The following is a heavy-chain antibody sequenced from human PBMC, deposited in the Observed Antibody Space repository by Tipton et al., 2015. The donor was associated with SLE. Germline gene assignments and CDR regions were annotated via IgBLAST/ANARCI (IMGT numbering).Heavy chain of an antibody. CDR1: GFTFSSYW. CDR2: IKQDGNEK. CDR3: VSEAVSTTDGDY. V-gene: IGHV3-7*01. D-gene: IGHD2/OR15-2a*01. J-gene: IGHJ4*02. Sequence: SLRLSCAASGFTFSSYWMSWVRQAPGKGLEWVANIKQDGNEKYYVDSVKGRFTISRDNAENSLYLQMNSLRAEDTAVYYCVSEAVSTTDGDYWGQGTLVPVSS.